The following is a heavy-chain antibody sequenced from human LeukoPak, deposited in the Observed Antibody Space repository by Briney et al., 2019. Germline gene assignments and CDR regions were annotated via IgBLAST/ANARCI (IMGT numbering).Heavy chain of an antibody. CDR1: GFTVSSNY. V-gene: IGHV3-53*05. Sequence: PGGSLRLSRAASGFTVSSNYMSWVRQAPGKGLEWVSVIYSGGYTNYADSVKGRFTISRDNSKNTLYLQMNSLRSEDTAVYYCARSVFPYYSGSGSPYNVDVRQNSYFDFWGQGTLVTVSS. D-gene: IGHD3-10*01. CDR3: ARSVFPYYSGSGSPYNVDVRQNSYFDF. J-gene: IGHJ4*02. CDR2: IYSGGYT.